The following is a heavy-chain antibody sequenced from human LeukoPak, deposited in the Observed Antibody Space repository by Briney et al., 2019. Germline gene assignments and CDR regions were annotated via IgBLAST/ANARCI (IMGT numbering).Heavy chain of an antibody. V-gene: IGHV1-24*01. D-gene: IGHD5-12*01. CDR3: ATSIVATIGFDY. CDR1: GYTLTELS. Sequence: ASVKVSCKVSGYTLTELSMHWVRQAPGKGLEWMGGFDPEDGETIYAQKFQGRVTMTEDTSTDTAYMELSRLRSDDTAVYYCATSIVATIGFDYWGQGTLVTVSS. J-gene: IGHJ4*02. CDR2: FDPEDGET.